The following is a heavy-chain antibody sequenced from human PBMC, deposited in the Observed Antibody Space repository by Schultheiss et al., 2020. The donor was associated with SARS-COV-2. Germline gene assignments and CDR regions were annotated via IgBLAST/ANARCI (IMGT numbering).Heavy chain of an antibody. CDR1: GFTFSSYS. J-gene: IGHJ5*02. D-gene: IGHD1-26*01. CDR3: ARDSEGIAGNWFDP. CDR2: ISSSSSYI. Sequence: GGSLRLSCAASGFTFSSYSMNWVRQAPGKGLEWVSSISSSSSYIYYADSVKGRFTISRDNAKNSLYLQMNSLRAEDTAVYYCARDSEGIAGNWFDPWGQGTLVTV. V-gene: IGHV3-21*01.